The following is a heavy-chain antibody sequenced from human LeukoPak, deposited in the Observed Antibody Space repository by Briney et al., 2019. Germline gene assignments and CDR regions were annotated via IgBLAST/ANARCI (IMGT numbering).Heavy chain of an antibody. D-gene: IGHD3-10*01. Sequence: ASVKVSCKVSGHILSELSIHWVRKAPGKGLEWMGGFDPEDGETIYAQKFQGRVTMTEDTSTDTAYMELSSLRSEDTAVYYCARGSQYYYGSGSYYKSSGMDVWGQGTTVTVSS. CDR3: ARGSQYYYGSGSYYKSSGMDV. V-gene: IGHV1-24*01. J-gene: IGHJ6*02. CDR2: FDPEDGET. CDR1: GHILSELS.